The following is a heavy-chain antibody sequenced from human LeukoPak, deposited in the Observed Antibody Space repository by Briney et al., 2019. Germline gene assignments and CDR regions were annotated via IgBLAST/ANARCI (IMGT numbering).Heavy chain of an antibody. V-gene: IGHV4-59*01. J-gene: IGHJ5*02. CDR1: GGSISSYY. CDR2: IYYSGST. Sequence: ETLSLTCPVSGGSISSYYWSWIRQPPGKGLEWIGYIYYSGSTNYNPSLKSRVTISVDTSRNQFSLKLSSVTAADTAVYFCARGRSYFWFDPWGQGTLVTVSS. D-gene: IGHD1-26*01. CDR3: ARGRSYFWFDP.